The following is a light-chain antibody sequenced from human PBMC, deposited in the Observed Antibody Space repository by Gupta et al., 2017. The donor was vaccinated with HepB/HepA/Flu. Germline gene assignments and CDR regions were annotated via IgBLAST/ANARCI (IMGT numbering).Light chain of an antibody. J-gene: IGKJ3*01. V-gene: IGKV1-33*01. CDR3: LQYDYIPIT. CDR2: DAS. CDR1: QDITNY. Sequence: DIQMTQSPSSLSASVGDRVTITCQASQDITNYLNWYQQKPGKAPKLLIYDASNLETGVPSRFSGSGSGTDFTFTINSLQPEDIATYYCLQYDYIPITFGPGTKVDIK.